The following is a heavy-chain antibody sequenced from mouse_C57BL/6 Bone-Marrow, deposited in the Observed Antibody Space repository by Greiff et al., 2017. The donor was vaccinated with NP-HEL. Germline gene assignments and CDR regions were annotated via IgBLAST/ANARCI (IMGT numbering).Heavy chain of an antibody. Sequence: QVQLQQPGAELVKPGASVKLSCKASGYTFTSYWMHWVKQRPGQGLEWIGMIHPNSGSTNYNEKFKSKATLTVDKSSSTAYMQLSSLTSEDSAVYYCARTDCGSSLSAKDYWGQGTSVTVSS. D-gene: IGHD1-1*01. V-gene: IGHV1-64*01. CDR2: IHPNSGST. J-gene: IGHJ4*01. CDR1: GYTFTSYW. CDR3: ARTDCGSSLSAKDY.